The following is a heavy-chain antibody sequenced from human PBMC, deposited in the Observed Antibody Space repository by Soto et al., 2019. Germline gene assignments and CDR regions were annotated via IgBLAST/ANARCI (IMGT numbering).Heavy chain of an antibody. CDR2: ISYDGDTK. CDR3: GRDRCALAGRQYVNGRYV. J-gene: IGHJ6*02. D-gene: IGHD6-19*01. V-gene: IGHV3-30-3*01. CDR1: GFGFTSYG. Sequence: QVQLVESGGGVVQPGRSLRLSCVASGFGFTSYGMHWLRQAPGKGLEWVAFISYDGDTKHYADSVKGRFTISRDNSMYTVYLQMNSVRSEDTALYYCGRDRCALAGRQYVNGRYVWGQGTKVTVS.